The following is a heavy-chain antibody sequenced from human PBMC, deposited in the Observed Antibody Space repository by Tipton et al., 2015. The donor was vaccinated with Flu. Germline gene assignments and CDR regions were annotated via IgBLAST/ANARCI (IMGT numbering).Heavy chain of an antibody. Sequence: TLSLTCSISGGSINSPFWSWIRQPAGERLEWIGRIHTSGSSNYNPSLKSRVSMSIDTSRNLFSLSLSSVTAADSAVYYCAAGWDCIGSGYFDHWGQGTLVTVSS. J-gene: IGHJ4*02. CDR1: GGSINSPF. CDR2: IHTSGSS. V-gene: IGHV4-4*07. D-gene: IGHD2-21*01. CDR3: AAGWDCIGSGYFDH.